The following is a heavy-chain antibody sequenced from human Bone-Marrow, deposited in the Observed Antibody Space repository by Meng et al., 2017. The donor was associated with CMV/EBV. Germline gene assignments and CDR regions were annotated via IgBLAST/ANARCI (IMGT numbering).Heavy chain of an antibody. CDR2: INPNSGGT. Sequence: ASVKVSCKASGYTFTSYGISWVRQAPGQGLEWMGWINPNSGGTNYAQKFQGRVTMTRDTSISTAYMELSRLRSDDTAVYYCARDCVDTAMAINYYYYGMDVWGQGTTVTVSS. J-gene: IGHJ6*02. CDR1: GYTFTSYG. V-gene: IGHV1-2*02. D-gene: IGHD5-18*01. CDR3: ARDCVDTAMAINYYYYGMDV.